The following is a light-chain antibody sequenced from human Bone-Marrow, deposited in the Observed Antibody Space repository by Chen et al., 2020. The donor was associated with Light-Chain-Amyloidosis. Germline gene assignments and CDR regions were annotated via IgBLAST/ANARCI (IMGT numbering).Light chain of an antibody. CDR1: SSDVGGYNH. Sequence: QSALTQPASVSGSPGQSITISCTGTSSDVGGYNHVSWYQQHPGKAPKLMIYDVSNRPSGVSNRCSGSKAGNTASLTISGLQAEDEADYYCSSYTSSRTLVFGGGTKLTVL. J-gene: IGLJ2*01. V-gene: IGLV2-14*03. CDR3: SSYTSSRTLV. CDR2: DVS.